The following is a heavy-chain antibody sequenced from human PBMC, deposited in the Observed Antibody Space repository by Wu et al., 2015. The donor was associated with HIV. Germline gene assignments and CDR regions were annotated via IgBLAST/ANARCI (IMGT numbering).Heavy chain of an antibody. J-gene: IGHJ5*02. CDR1: GYTFRNYG. CDR2: INSNSGGT. V-gene: IGHV1-2*02. CDR3: ASDFGYYSGSVS. D-gene: IGHD6-19*01. Sequence: QVHLVQSGAEVKKPGASMKVSCKASGYTFRNYGISWVRQAPGQGLEWMGWINSNSGGTNYAQKFQGRVTMTRDTSISTAYMEVSSLRSEDTAVYYCASDFGYYSGSVSWGQGTLVTVSS.